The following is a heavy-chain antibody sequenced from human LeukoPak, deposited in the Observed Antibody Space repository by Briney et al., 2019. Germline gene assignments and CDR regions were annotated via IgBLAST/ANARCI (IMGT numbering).Heavy chain of an antibody. CDR2: ISYDGSNK. CDR3: AKDGGLWVSAHWGDS. J-gene: IGHJ4*02. D-gene: IGHD7-27*01. Sequence: GGSLRLSCAASGFTFSSYAMHWVRQAPGKGLEWVAVISYDGSNKYYADSVKGRFTVSRDNSKNTLYLQMNSLRAEDTAVYYCAKDGGLWVSAHWGDSWGRGTLVTVSS. V-gene: IGHV3-30*04. CDR1: GFTFSSYA.